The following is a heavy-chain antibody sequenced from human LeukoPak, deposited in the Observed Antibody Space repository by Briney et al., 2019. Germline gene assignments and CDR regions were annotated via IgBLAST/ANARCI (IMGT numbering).Heavy chain of an antibody. Sequence: KPSETLSLTCTVSGGSISSYYWSWIRQAPGKGLEWIGYIYYSGSTNYNPSLKSRVTISVDTSKNQFSLKLSSVTAADTAVYYCARSNSSGWYPDWFDPWGQGTLVTVSS. CDR3: ARSNSSGWYPDWFDP. D-gene: IGHD6-19*01. V-gene: IGHV4-59*01. CDR1: GGSISSYY. J-gene: IGHJ5*02. CDR2: IYYSGST.